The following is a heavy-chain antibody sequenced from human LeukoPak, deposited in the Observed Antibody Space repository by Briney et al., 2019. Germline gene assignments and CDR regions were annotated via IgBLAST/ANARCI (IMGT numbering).Heavy chain of an antibody. CDR2: IKEDGSEK. CDR3: ARALAMIVAFDI. Sequence: GGSLRLSCAASGFTFSSYWMSWVRQAPGKGLEWVANIKEDGSEKYYVDSVKGRFTISRDNAKNSLFLQMNSLRAEDTAVYYCARALAMIVAFDIWGQGTMVTVSS. D-gene: IGHD3-22*01. J-gene: IGHJ3*02. V-gene: IGHV3-7*01. CDR1: GFTFSSYW.